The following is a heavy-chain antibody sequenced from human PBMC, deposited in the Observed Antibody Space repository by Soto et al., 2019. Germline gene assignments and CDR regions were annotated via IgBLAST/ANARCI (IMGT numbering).Heavy chain of an antibody. V-gene: IGHV1-18*04. Sequence: GASVKVSCKASGYTFTSYGISCVRQAPGQGLEWMGWISAYNGNTNYARKLQGRVTMTTDTSTSTAYMELRSLRSDDTAVYYCARDTYYSDYDRAFSAAGPYYYYYGMDVWGQGTTVTVSS. CDR1: GYTFTSYG. D-gene: IGHD5-12*01. CDR2: ISAYNGNT. CDR3: ARDTYYSDYDRAFSAAGPYYYYYGMDV. J-gene: IGHJ6*02.